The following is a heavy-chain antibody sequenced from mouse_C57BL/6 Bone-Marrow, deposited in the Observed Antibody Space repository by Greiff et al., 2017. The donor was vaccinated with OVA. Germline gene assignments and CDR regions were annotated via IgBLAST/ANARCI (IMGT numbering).Heavy chain of an antibody. CDR2: INPYNGGT. CDR3: ARYGSSLWYFDV. J-gene: IGHJ1*03. V-gene: IGHV1-19*01. D-gene: IGHD1-1*01. CDR1: GYTFTDYY. Sequence: VQLQQSGPVLVKPGASVKMSCKASGYTFTDYYMNWVKQSHGKSLEWIGVINPYNGGTSYNQKFKGKATLTVDKSSSTAYMELNSLTSEDSAVYDCARYGSSLWYFDVWGTGTTVTVSS.